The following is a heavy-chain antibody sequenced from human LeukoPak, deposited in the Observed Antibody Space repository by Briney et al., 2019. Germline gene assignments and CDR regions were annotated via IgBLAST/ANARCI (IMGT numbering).Heavy chain of an antibody. D-gene: IGHD6-6*01. CDR2: IKQDGSEK. V-gene: IGHV3-7*01. Sequence: GGSLRLSCAASGFTFSSYWMSWVRQAPGKGLEWVANIKQDGSEKYYVDSVKGRFTISRDNAKNSLYLQMNSLRAEDTAVYYCAREEQLVPEYYFDYWGQGTLVTVSS. CDR3: AREEQLVPEYYFDY. J-gene: IGHJ4*02. CDR1: GFTFSSYW.